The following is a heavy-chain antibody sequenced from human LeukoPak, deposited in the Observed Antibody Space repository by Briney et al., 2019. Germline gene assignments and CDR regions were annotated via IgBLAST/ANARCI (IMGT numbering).Heavy chain of an antibody. D-gene: IGHD5-12*01. V-gene: IGHV3-23*01. J-gene: IGHJ4*02. Sequence: GGSLRLSCAASGFTFSNHGMNWVRQAPGKGLEWVSGISPSGDITYYADSVKGRFTVSRDNFKNTLYLQMNSLRTEDTAVYFCAKDDAWLRYACWGPGTLVTVSS. CDR1: GFTFSNHG. CDR3: AKDDAWLRYAC. CDR2: ISPSGDIT.